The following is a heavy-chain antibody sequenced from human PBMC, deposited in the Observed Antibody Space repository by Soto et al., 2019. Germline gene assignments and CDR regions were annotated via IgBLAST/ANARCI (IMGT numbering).Heavy chain of an antibody. CDR1: GLTFTRYS. J-gene: IGHJ4*02. Sequence: GGSLRLSCAASGLTFTRYSMNWVRQAPGKGLEWVSSISSTTNYIYYGDSMKGRFTISRHNAKNSLYLEMNSLRAEDTAVYYCARESEDLTSNFDYWGQGTLVTVSS. CDR2: ISSTTNYI. CDR3: ARESEDLTSNFDY. V-gene: IGHV3-21*06.